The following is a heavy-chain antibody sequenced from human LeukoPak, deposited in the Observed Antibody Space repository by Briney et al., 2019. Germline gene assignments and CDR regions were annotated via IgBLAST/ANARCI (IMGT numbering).Heavy chain of an antibody. Sequence: PGGSLRLSCVASGFTFSSYSMNWVRQAPGKGLEWVSSISSSSSYIYYADSVKGRFTISRDNAKNSLYLQTNSLRAEDTAVYYCARDWSIAAADNRGYYYYYGMDVWGQGTTVTVSS. D-gene: IGHD6-13*01. CDR3: ARDWSIAAADNRGYYYYYGMDV. CDR2: ISSSSSYI. V-gene: IGHV3-21*01. J-gene: IGHJ6*02. CDR1: GFTFSSYS.